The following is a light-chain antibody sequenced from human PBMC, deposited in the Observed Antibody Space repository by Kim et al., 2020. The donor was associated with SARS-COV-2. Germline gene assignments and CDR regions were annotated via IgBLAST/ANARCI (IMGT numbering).Light chain of an antibody. J-gene: IGLJ2*01. CDR3: AAWDDSLNGVI. V-gene: IGLV1-44*01. CDR1: SSNIGSNP. CDR2: TNN. Sequence: QSVLTQTPSASGTPGQRVTISCSGSSSNIGSNPVNWYQQFPGTAPKLLIYTNNQWPSGVPDRFSGSKSGTSASLAISGLQSEDEADYYCAAWDDSLNGVIFGGGTKVTVL.